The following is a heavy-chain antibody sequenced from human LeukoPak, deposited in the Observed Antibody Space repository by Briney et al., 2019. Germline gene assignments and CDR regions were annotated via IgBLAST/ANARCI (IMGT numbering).Heavy chain of an antibody. CDR3: ARGNAKAAHYYYYYYMDV. V-gene: IGHV1-2*02. CDR2: INPNSGGT. Sequence: ASVKVSCKASGYTFTGYYMHWVRQAPGQGLEWMGWINPNSGGTNYAQKFQGRVTMTRDTSISPAYMELSRLRSDDPAVYYCARGNAKAAHYYYYYYMDVWGKGTTVTVSS. CDR1: GYTFTGYY. J-gene: IGHJ6*03. D-gene: IGHD2-8*01.